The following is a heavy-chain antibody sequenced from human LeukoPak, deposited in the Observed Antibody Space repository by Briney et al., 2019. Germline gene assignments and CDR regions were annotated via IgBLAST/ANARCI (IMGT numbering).Heavy chain of an antibody. V-gene: IGHV3-53*01. Sequence: QPGGSLRLSCAASGFTVGSNYMSWVRQAPGKGLEWVSVIYSGGSTYYADSVKGRFTISRDNSKNTLYLQMNSLRAEDTAVYYCARGILPNWFDPWGQGTLVTVSS. D-gene: IGHD3-9*01. CDR3: ARGILPNWFDP. CDR1: GFTVGSNY. CDR2: IYSGGST. J-gene: IGHJ5*02.